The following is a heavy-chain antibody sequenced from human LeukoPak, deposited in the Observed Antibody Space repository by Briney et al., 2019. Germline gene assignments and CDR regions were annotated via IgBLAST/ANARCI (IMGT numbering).Heavy chain of an antibody. Sequence: SETLSLTCAVYGGSFSGYYWSWIRQPPGKGLEWIGEINHSGSTNYNPSLKSRVTISVDTSKNQFSLKLSSVTAAGTAVYYCARGPYCSSTSCYTNKYFQHWGQGTLVTVSS. V-gene: IGHV4-34*01. D-gene: IGHD2-2*01. CDR3: ARGPYCSSTSCYTNKYFQH. CDR1: GGSFSGYY. CDR2: INHSGST. J-gene: IGHJ1*01.